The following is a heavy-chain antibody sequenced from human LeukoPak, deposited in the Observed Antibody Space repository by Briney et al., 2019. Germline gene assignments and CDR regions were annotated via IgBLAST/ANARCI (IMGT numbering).Heavy chain of an antibody. CDR2: IYYSGST. CDR3: ARVRIEYLSIAASYYYMDV. CDR1: GGSISSYY. D-gene: IGHD6-13*01. Sequence: PSETLSLTCTVSGGSISSYYWSWIRQPPGKGLEWIGYIYYSGSTNYNPSLKSRVTISVDTSKNQFSLKLSSVTAADTAVYYCARVRIEYLSIAASYYYMDVWGKGTTVTISS. V-gene: IGHV4-59*01. J-gene: IGHJ6*03.